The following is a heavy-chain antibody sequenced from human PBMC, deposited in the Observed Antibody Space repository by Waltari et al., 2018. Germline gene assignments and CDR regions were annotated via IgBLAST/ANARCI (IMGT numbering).Heavy chain of an antibody. Sequence: EVHLVESGGGSVQPGGSLRLSCAASGLLFGNVWMHWVRQVPGKGLVWVSRINDDGSTISYADSVKGRFTISRDNAKNTLYLQMDSLRVEDTAVYYCTRTLVGPYPFENWGQGTLVTVSS. CDR2: INDDGSTI. CDR3: TRTLVGPYPFEN. J-gene: IGHJ4*02. CDR1: GLLFGNVW. D-gene: IGHD1-26*01. V-gene: IGHV3-74*01.